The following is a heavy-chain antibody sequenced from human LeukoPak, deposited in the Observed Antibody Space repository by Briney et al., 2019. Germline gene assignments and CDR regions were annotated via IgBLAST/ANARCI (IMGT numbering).Heavy chain of an antibody. V-gene: IGHV4-39*07. D-gene: IGHD2-2*01. J-gene: IGHJ4*02. Sequence: SETLSLTCTVSGGSITSSNYFWGWIRQSPGKGLEWIGSIYYSGSTYYNPSLKSRVTISVETSKIQFSLKLSSVTAADSAVYYCARDRCNSTSCRRKFDNWGQGTLVTVSS. CDR3: ARDRCNSTSCRRKFDN. CDR2: IYYSGST. CDR1: GGSITSSNYF.